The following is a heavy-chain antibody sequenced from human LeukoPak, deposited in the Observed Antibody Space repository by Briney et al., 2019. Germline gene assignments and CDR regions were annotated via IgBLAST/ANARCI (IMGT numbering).Heavy chain of an antibody. CDR3: ARDRGDSPYFDY. CDR1: GFTFSSYS. CDR2: ISSSSSYI. D-gene: IGHD3-10*01. V-gene: IGHV3-21*01. Sequence: GGSLRLSCAASGFTFSSYSMTWVRQAPGKGLEWGSSISSSSSYIYYADSVKGRFTISRDNDTNSLYLQMNSMSAEDTAVYYCARDRGDSPYFDYWGQGTLVTVSS. J-gene: IGHJ4*02.